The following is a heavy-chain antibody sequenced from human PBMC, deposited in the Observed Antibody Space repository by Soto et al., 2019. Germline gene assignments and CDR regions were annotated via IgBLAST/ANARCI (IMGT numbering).Heavy chain of an antibody. CDR3: ARDVQVDFWSGSNWFDP. Sequence: GGSLRLSCAASGFTFSSYWMHWVRQAPGKGLVWVSRINSDGSSTSYADSVKGRFTISRDNAKNTLYLQMNSLRAEDTAVYYCARDVQVDFWSGSNWFDPWGQGTLVTVSS. CDR1: GFTFSSYW. CDR2: INSDGSST. D-gene: IGHD3-3*01. J-gene: IGHJ5*02. V-gene: IGHV3-74*01.